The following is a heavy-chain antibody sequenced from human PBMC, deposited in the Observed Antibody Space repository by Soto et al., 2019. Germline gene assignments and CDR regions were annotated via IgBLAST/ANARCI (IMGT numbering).Heavy chain of an antibody. Sequence: QVQLQESGPGLVKPSQTLSPTCTVSGGSISSGGSYCSWLRQHPGKGLEWIGYIYDSGRTSYNPSLKSRGTIAVDTSKNQFSLKRSAVTAADMAVYYCARSINPWGQGTLVTVSS. V-gene: IGHV4-31*03. J-gene: IGHJ5*02. CDR3: ARSINP. CDR1: GGSISSGGSY. CDR2: IYDSGRT. D-gene: IGHD3-10*01.